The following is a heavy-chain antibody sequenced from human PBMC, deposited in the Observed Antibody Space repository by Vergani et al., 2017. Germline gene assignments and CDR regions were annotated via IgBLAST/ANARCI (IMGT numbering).Heavy chain of an antibody. V-gene: IGHV1-18*04. CDR2: ISAYNGNT. J-gene: IGHJ6*02. D-gene: IGHD3-3*01. CDR1: GYTFTSYG. Sequence: QVQLVQSGAEVKKPGASVTVSCKASGYTFTSYGISWVRQAPGQGLEWMGWISAYNGNTNYAQKLQGRVTMTTDTSTSTAYMELRSLRSDDTAVYYCARDGGYDFWSGYYGGFYYYYGMDVWGQGTTVTVAS. CDR3: ARDGGYDFWSGYYGGFYYYYGMDV.